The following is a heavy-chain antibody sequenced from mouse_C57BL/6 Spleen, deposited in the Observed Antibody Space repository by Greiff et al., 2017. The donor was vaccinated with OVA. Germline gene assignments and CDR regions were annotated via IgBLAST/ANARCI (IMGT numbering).Heavy chain of an antibody. CDR2: IDPSDSYT. D-gene: IGHD2-4*01. V-gene: IGHV1-69*01. CDR1: GYTFTSYW. CDR3: AREERLYDYDGCAY. Sequence: VQLQQPGAELVMPGASVKLSCKASGYTFTSYWMHWVKQRPGQGLEWIGEIDPSDSYTNYNQKFKGKSTLTVDKSSSTAYMQLSSLTSEDSAVYYCAREERLYDYDGCAYWGQGTLVTVSA. J-gene: IGHJ3*01.